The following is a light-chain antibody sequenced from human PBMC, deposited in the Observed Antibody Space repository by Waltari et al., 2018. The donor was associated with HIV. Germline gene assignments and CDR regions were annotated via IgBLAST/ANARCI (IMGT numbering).Light chain of an antibody. CDR3: LSADTTSWV. V-gene: IGLV3-25*03. CDR2: KDT. Sequence: SSELTQPPAVSVSPGQTARITCSGEALTKQYVDLYQQKSGQAPRKIIYKDTERPSGIPERFSGSTSGTTVTLTISGVQAEDEADYYCLSADTTSWVFGGGTRLTVL. J-gene: IGLJ3*02. CDR1: ALTKQY.